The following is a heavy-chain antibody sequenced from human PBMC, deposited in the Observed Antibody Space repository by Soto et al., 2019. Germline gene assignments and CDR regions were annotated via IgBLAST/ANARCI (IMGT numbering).Heavy chain of an antibody. Sequence: SETLSLTCAVSGGSISSGNWWSWVRQPPGKGLEGIGQIYYSGSTKYNPPLKSRVTISVDKTKNQFSLKLSSVTAADTAVYYCARDVENYYANTPTGQFDFWGQGTLVTVSS. D-gene: IGHD3-10*01. CDR2: IYYSGST. CDR1: GGSISSGNW. J-gene: IGHJ4*02. V-gene: IGHV4-4*02. CDR3: ARDVENYYANTPTGQFDF.